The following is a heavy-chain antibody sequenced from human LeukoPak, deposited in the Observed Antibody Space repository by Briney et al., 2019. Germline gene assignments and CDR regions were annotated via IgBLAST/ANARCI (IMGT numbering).Heavy chain of an antibody. Sequence: GESLMISCKGSGYSFTSYWISWVRQMPGNGLEWMGRIDPSDSYTNYSPSFQGHVTISADKSISTAYLQWSSLKASDTAMYYCARSGYSSSWPHPSMWFDPWGQGTLVTVSS. V-gene: IGHV5-10-1*01. CDR2: IDPSDSYT. D-gene: IGHD6-13*01. J-gene: IGHJ5*02. CDR1: GYSFTSYW. CDR3: ARSGYSSSWPHPSMWFDP.